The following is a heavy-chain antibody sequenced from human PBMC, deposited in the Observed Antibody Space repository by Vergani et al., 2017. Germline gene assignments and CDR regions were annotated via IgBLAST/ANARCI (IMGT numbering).Heavy chain of an antibody. CDR3: AIVGERGIAAAGTLDY. V-gene: IGHV3-23*01. J-gene: IGHJ4*02. D-gene: IGHD6-13*01. CDR2: ISGSGGRT. Sequence: EVQLLESGGGLVQPGGSLRLSCAASGFTFSSYAMSWVRQAPGKGLEWVSAISGSGGRTYYADSVKGRFTISRDNAKNSLYLQMNSLRAEDTAVYYCAIVGERGIAAAGTLDYWGQGTLVTVSS. CDR1: GFTFSSYA.